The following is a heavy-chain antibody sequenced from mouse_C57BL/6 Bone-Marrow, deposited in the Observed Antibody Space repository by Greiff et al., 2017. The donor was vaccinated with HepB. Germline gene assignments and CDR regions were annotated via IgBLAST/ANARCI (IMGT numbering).Heavy chain of an antibody. V-gene: IGHV10-3*01. J-gene: IGHJ2*01. CDR1: GFTFNTYA. CDR3: VRGDGYYFDY. CDR2: IRSKSSNYAT. D-gene: IGHD3-3*01. Sequence: EVMLVESGGGLVQPKGSLKLSCAASGFTFNTYAMHWVRQAPGKGLEWVACIRSKSSNYATYYADSVKDRFTISRDDSQSMLYLQMNNLKTEDTAMYYCVRGDGYYFDYWGQGTTLTVSS.